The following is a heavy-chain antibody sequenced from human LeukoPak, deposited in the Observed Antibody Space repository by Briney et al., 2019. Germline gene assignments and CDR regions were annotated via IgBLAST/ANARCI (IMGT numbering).Heavy chain of an antibody. CDR2: ISYDGSNK. CDR1: GFTFSSYG. CDR3: ARVNADP. V-gene: IGHV3-30*03. J-gene: IGHJ5*02. Sequence: PGGSLRLSCAASGFTFSSYGMHWVRQAPGKGLEWVAVISYDGSNKYYADSVKGRFTISRDNAKDSLFLQMNSLRAEDTAVYYCARVNADPWGQGTLVTVYS.